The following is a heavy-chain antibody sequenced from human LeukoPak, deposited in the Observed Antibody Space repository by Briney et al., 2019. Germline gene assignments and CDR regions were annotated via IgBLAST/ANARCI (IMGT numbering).Heavy chain of an antibody. J-gene: IGHJ4*02. CDR2: IYYSGST. V-gene: IGHV4-59*01. D-gene: IGHD6-19*01. Sequence: SETLSLTCTVSGGSISSYYWSWIRQPPGKGLEWIGYIYYSGSTNYNPSLKSRVTISVDTSKNQFSLTLSSVTAADTAVYYCARGGGWSPYYIDYWGQGTLVTVSS. CDR3: ARGGGWSPYYIDY. CDR1: GGSISSYY.